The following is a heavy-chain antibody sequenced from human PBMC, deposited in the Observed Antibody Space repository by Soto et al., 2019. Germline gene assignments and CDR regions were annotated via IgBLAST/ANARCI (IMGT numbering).Heavy chain of an antibody. CDR3: ARDRGNFGVVLADFYQYGMDV. D-gene: IGHD3-3*01. V-gene: IGHV4-61*03. CDR1: GDSVTSGSIY. Sequence: QVQLQESGPGLVKPSETLSLTCTVSGDSVTSGSIYWSWIRQPPGKGLEWIGYVHYTGSTNYNPSFKSRVAISVDTSKNHFSLTLSSVTAADTAVYYCARDRGNFGVVLADFYQYGMDVWGQGTTVTVSS. J-gene: IGHJ6*02. CDR2: VHYTGST.